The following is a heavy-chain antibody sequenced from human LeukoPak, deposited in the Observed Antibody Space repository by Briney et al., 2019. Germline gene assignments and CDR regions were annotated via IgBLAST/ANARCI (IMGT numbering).Heavy chain of an antibody. Sequence: PGGSLRLSCAASGFTFSDYYMSWIRQAPGKGLEWVSYISSSSSYTNYADSVKGRFTISRDNAKNSLYLQMNSLRAEDTAVYYCARAIGTTGTTMSWGFAFDIWGQGTMVTVSS. D-gene: IGHD1-1*01. CDR1: GFTFSDYY. V-gene: IGHV3-11*05. J-gene: IGHJ3*02. CDR2: ISSSSSYT. CDR3: ARAIGTTGTTMSWGFAFDI.